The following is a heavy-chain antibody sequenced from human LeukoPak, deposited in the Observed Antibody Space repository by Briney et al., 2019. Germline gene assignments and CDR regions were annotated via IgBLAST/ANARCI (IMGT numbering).Heavy chain of an antibody. CDR3: AREIGSSTGYFDY. Sequence: SETLSLTCTGSGGSISSYYWSWIRQPPGKGLEWIGYIYYSGSTNYNPSLKSRVTISVDTSKNQFSLKLSSVTAADTAVYYCAREIGSSTGYFDYWGQGTLVTVSS. CDR1: GGSISSYY. J-gene: IGHJ4*02. CDR2: IYYSGST. V-gene: IGHV4-59*01. D-gene: IGHD6-6*01.